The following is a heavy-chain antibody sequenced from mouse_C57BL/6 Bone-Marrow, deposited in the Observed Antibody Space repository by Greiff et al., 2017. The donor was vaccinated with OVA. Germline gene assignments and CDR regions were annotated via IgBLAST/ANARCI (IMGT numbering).Heavy chain of an antibody. CDR3: ARRYYGSSYWYFDV. V-gene: IGHV1-55*01. CDR1: GYTFTSYW. Sequence: QVHVKHPGAELVKPGASVKMSCKASGYTFTSYWITWVKQRPGQGLEWIGDIYPGSGSTNYNEKFKSKATLTVDTSSSTAYMQLSSLTSEDSAVYYCARRYYGSSYWYFDVWGTGTTVTVSS. J-gene: IGHJ1*03. CDR2: IYPGSGST. D-gene: IGHD1-1*01.